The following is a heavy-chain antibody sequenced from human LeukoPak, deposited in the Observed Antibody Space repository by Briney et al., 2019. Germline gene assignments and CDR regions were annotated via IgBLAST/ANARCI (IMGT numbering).Heavy chain of an antibody. CDR1: GFMFDDYT. V-gene: IGHV3-43*01. CDR3: AKDMAVPTAPRVYAFDV. CDR2: INWDGGSR. D-gene: IGHD5-18*01. J-gene: IGHJ3*01. Sequence: PGGSLRLSCAASGFMFDDYTMHWVRQAPGKGLEWVSLINWDGGSRYYAASVKGRFTVSRDNSKNSLYLQMNSLRTEDTALYYCAKDMAVPTAPRVYAFDVWGQGALVTVSS.